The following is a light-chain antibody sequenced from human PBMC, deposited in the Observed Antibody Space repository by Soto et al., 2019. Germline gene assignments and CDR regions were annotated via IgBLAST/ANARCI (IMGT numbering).Light chain of an antibody. CDR1: QSVLSSSDNKNY. V-gene: IGKV4-1*01. J-gene: IGKJ3*01. CDR3: QHYYGSPS. Sequence: DIVMTQSPDSLAVSLGERATINCKSSQSVLSSSDNKNYLAWYQQKPGQPPKLLIYLASTRESGVPDRFSGSGSGTDFTLTISSLQAEDVAVYYCQHYYGSPSFGPGPKWISN. CDR2: LAS.